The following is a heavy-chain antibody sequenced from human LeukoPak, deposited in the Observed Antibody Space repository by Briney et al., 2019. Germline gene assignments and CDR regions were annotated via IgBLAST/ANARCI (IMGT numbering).Heavy chain of an antibody. CDR2: IGTSSGNT. CDR1: GFNFIDYS. Sequence: GGSLRLSCAASGFNFIDYSMNWVRQAPGKGLEWISYIGTSSGNTKYADSVKGRFTISRDKARNSLYLQMNSLRVEDTAMYYCARDHRYAFDNWGHGTLVTVSS. D-gene: IGHD5-12*01. J-gene: IGHJ4*01. CDR3: ARDHRYAFDN. V-gene: IGHV3-48*01.